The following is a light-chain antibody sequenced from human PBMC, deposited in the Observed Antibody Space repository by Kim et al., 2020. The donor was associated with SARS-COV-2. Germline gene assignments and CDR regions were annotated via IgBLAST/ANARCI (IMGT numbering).Light chain of an antibody. J-gene: IGKJ5*01. Sequence: PGDGATLSCRASQSLSSTYLAWYQHKPGQPPRLLVYGASNRATGIPDRFSGSGSGTDFTLTISRLEPEDFAVYYCQQYGSVPVTFGQGTRLE. CDR3: QQYGSVPVT. CDR2: GAS. V-gene: IGKV3-20*01. CDR1: QSLSSTY.